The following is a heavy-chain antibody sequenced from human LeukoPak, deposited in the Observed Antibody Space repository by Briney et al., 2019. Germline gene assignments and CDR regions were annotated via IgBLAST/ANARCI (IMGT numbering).Heavy chain of an antibody. D-gene: IGHD6-19*01. Sequence: SETLSLTCTVSGYSISSGYYWGWIRQPPGKGLEWIGSIYHSGSTNHNPSLKSRVTISVDTSKNQFSLNLSSLTAADTAVYYCARRHDSSGWKRVDFDYWGQGTLVTVSS. CDR2: IYHSGST. J-gene: IGHJ4*02. CDR3: ARRHDSSGWKRVDFDY. V-gene: IGHV4-38-2*02. CDR1: GYSISSGYY.